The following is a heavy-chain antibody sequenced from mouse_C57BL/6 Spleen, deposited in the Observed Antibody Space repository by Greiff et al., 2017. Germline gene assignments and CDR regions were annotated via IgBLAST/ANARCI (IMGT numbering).Heavy chain of an antibody. Sequence: EVKLMESGGGLVKPGGSLKLSCAASGFTFSDYGMHWVRQAPEKGLEWVAYISSGSSTIYYADTVKGRFTISRDNAKNTLFLQMTSLRSEDTAMYYCARGVYGRIAYWGQGTTLTVSS. CDR3: ARGVYGRIAY. D-gene: IGHD1-1*01. CDR2: ISSGSSTI. CDR1: GFTFSDYG. V-gene: IGHV5-17*01. J-gene: IGHJ2*01.